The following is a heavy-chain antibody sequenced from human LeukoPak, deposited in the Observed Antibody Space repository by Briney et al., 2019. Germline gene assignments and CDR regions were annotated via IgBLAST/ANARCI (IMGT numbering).Heavy chain of an antibody. V-gene: IGHV1-69*13. CDR3: ARAGEMATIGPFGY. J-gene: IGHJ4*02. Sequence: ASVKVSCKASGGTFSSYAISWVRQAPGQGLEWMGGIIPIFGTANYAQKFQGRVTITADESTSTAYMELSSLRSEDTAVYYCARAGEMATIGPFGYWGQGTLVTVSS. CDR1: GGTFSSYA. D-gene: IGHD5-24*01. CDR2: IIPIFGTA.